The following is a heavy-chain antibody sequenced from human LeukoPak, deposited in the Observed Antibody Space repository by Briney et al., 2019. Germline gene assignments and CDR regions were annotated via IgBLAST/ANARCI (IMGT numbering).Heavy chain of an antibody. CDR1: GGSISSYY. J-gene: IGHJ5*02. CDR2: IYTSGST. D-gene: IGHD5-24*01. Sequence: LETLSLTCTVSGGSISSYYWSWIRQPAGKGLEWIGRIYTSGSTNYNPSLKSRVTMSVDTSKNQFSLKLSSVTAADTAVYYCATRGQIEMATIGWFDPWGQGTLVTVSS. V-gene: IGHV4-4*07. CDR3: ATRGQIEMATIGWFDP.